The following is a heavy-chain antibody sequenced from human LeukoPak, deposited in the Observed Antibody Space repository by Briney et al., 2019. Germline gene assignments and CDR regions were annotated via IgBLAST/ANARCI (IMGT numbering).Heavy chain of an antibody. CDR2: IILALGTT. Sequence: GASVKVSCKASGGTFSSYAISWVRQAPGQGLEWMGAIILALGTTNNAQKFQGRVTITADESTTTAYMELSSLKSDDTAVYYCTRGSDDDFWGGRFFDYWGQGTLVTVSS. D-gene: IGHD3-3*01. CDR1: GGTFSSYA. V-gene: IGHV1-69*13. J-gene: IGHJ4*02. CDR3: TRGSDDDFWGGRFFDY.